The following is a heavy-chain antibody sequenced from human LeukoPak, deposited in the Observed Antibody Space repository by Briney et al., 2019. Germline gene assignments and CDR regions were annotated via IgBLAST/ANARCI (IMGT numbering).Heavy chain of an antibody. CDR1: GFTFSSYA. D-gene: IGHD2-8*01. CDR2: ISYDGSNK. V-gene: IGHV3-30-3*01. Sequence: GGSLRLSCAASGFTFSSYAMHWVRQAPGKGLEWVAVISYDGSNKYYADSVKGRFTISRDNSKNTLYLQMNSLRAEDTAVYYCARDGGYCTNGVCYTRPLIHYCFDYWGQGTLVTVSS. CDR3: ARDGGYCTNGVCYTRPLIHYCFDY. J-gene: IGHJ4*02.